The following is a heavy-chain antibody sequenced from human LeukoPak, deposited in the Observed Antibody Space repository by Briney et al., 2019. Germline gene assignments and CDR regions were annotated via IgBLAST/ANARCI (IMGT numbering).Heavy chain of an antibody. Sequence: GGSLRLSCTASGFTFSSYWMHWVRQAPGKGLVWVSRISSDGSRISYADSVKGRFTISRDDAKKTLDLQMNSLRAEDTAVYFCARDNGRNGFDIWGQGTMVTVSS. CDR3: ARDNGRNGFDI. CDR1: GFTFSSYW. V-gene: IGHV3-74*01. J-gene: IGHJ3*02. CDR2: ISSDGSRI.